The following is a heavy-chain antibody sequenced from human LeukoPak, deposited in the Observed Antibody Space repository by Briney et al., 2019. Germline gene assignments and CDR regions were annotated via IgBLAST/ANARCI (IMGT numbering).Heavy chain of an antibody. Sequence: SETLSLTCTVSGGSISSYYWSWTRQPPGKGLEWIGYIYYSGSTNYNPSLKSRVTISVDTSKNQFSLKLSSVTAADTAVYYCARVPYYYGSGLLFDYWGQGTLVTVSS. CDR1: GGSISSYY. V-gene: IGHV4-59*01. J-gene: IGHJ4*02. CDR3: ARVPYYYGSGLLFDY. CDR2: IYYSGST. D-gene: IGHD3-10*01.